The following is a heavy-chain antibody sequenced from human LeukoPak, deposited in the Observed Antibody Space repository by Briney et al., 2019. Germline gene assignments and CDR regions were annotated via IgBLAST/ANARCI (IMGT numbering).Heavy chain of an antibody. D-gene: IGHD1-1*01. CDR3: AKATGTLGN. CDR1: GFTFSSYA. Sequence: QAGGSLRLSCAASGFTFSSYAMSWVRQAPGKGLEWVSTISNSDGNTYYADSVKGRFTISRDNSKNTLYLQMNSLTAEDTAICYCAKATGTLGNWGQGTLVTVSS. J-gene: IGHJ4*02. V-gene: IGHV3-23*01. CDR2: ISNSDGNT.